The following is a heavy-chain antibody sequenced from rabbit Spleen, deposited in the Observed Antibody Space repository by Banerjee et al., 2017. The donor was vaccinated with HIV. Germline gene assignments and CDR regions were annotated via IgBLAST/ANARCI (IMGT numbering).Heavy chain of an antibody. D-gene: IGHD4-1*01. J-gene: IGHJ4*01. CDR2: IDDVDGST. CDR1: GFTISSTYW. CDR3: ARDLAGAIGWNFYL. V-gene: IGHV1S40*01. Sequence: QSLEESGGDLVKPGASLTLTCKASGFTISSTYWICWVRQAPGKGLEWIACIDDVDGSTYYATWAKGRFTISTTSSTTVTLQMTSLTVADTATYFCARDLAGAIGWNFYLWGPGTLVT.